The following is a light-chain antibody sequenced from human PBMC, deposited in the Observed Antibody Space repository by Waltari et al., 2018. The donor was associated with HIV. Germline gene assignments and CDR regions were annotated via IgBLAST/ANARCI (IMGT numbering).Light chain of an antibody. V-gene: IGLV2-23*01. CDR2: EGT. Sequence: QSAPTQPASVSGSPGQSITISCTGTSSDVGTYHLVSWYHQYPGKAPKVMIYEGTKRPSGVSTRFSGSKSGNTASLTISGLQADDEADYYCCAHAGSDTYVFGTGTKVSVL. J-gene: IGLJ1*01. CDR3: CAHAGSDTYV. CDR1: SSDVGTYHL.